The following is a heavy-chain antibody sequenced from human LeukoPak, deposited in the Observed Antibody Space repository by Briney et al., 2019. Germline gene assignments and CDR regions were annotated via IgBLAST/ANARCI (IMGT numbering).Heavy chain of an antibody. Sequence: GASVKVSCKASGYTFTSYGISRVRQAPAQGLEWMGWISPYNGNTKYAQKLQGRLTMTTDTSASTAYMELRSLRSDDTAVYYCARGLSMDTNVEIDHWGQGTLVTVSS. J-gene: IGHJ5*02. D-gene: IGHD4/OR15-4a*01. CDR3: ARGLSMDTNVEIDH. CDR1: GYTFTSYG. CDR2: ISPYNGNT. V-gene: IGHV1-18*01.